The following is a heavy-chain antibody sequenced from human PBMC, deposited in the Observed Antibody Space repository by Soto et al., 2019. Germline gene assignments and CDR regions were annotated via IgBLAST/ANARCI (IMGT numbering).Heavy chain of an antibody. Sequence: GGSLRLSCAASGFTFSSYGMHWVRQAPGKGLEWVAVIWYDGSNKYYADSVKGRFTISRDNSKNTLYLQMNSLRAEDTAVYYCARERSRLQYLSVDYYGMDVWGQGTTVTVSS. V-gene: IGHV3-33*01. D-gene: IGHD4-4*01. CDR1: GFTFSSYG. CDR2: IWYDGSNK. J-gene: IGHJ6*02. CDR3: ARERSRLQYLSVDYYGMDV.